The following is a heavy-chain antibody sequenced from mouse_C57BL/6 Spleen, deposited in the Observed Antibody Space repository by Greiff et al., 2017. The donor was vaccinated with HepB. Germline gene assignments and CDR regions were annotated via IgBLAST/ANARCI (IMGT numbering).Heavy chain of an antibody. V-gene: IGHV1-19*01. J-gene: IGHJ4*01. CDR3: ARKYYGSDYAMDY. D-gene: IGHD1-1*01. CDR1: GYTFTDYY. CDR2: INPYNGGT. Sequence: EVQLQQSGPVLVKPGASVKMSCKASGYTFTDYYMNWVKQSHGKSLEWIGVINPYNGGTSYNQKFKGKATLTVDKSSSTAYMELNSLTSEDSAVYYCARKYYGSDYAMDYWGQGTSVTVSS.